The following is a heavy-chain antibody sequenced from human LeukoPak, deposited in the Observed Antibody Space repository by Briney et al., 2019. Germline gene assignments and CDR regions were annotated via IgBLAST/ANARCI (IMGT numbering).Heavy chain of an antibody. Sequence: GASVKVSCKASGYTFTGYYMHWVRQAPGQGLEWMGWINPNSGGTNYAQKFQGRVTMTRDTSISTAYMELSSLRSEDTAVYYCARVADPGYDFWSGYYTEPYYFDYWGQGTLVTVSS. J-gene: IGHJ4*02. CDR1: GYTFTGYY. CDR2: INPNSGGT. CDR3: ARVADPGYDFWSGYYTEPYYFDY. D-gene: IGHD3-3*01. V-gene: IGHV1-2*02.